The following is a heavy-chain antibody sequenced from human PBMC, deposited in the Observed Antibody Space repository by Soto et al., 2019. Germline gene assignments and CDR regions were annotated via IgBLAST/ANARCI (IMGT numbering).Heavy chain of an antibody. V-gene: IGHV3-74*01. CDR1: GFTFDYYW. Sequence: EVQLVESGGGLVQPGASLRLSCAASGFTFDYYWMHWVRHAPGKGLVWVSRVHSDGTTTTYADSVKGRFTISRDNARNTVSLQMSSLRAEDTAIYYCARGDRGGFDLWGHGTVVTVSS. D-gene: IGHD3-10*01. J-gene: IGHJ3*01. CDR3: ARGDRGGFDL. CDR2: VHSDGTTT.